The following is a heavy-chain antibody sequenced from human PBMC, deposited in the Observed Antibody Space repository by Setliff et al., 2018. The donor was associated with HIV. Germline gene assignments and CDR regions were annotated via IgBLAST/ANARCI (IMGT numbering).Heavy chain of an antibody. CDR1: GYTFTRWW. CDR2: VYPGDSNT. CDR3: VRHFSYSSQFSALGY. Sequence: PGESLTISCKASGYTFTRWWIGWVRQTPGQGLEWLGIVYPGDSNTRVSTSFQGQVTISADKSIDTAYLHGSSLKASDSGMYYCVRHFSYSSQFSALGYGGLGTLVTVSS. D-gene: IGHD3-22*01. J-gene: IGHJ1*01. V-gene: IGHV5-51*01.